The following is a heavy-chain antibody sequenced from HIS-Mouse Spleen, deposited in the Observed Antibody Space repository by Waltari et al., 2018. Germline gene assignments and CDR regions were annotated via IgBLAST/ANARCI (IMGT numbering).Heavy chain of an antibody. J-gene: IGHJ2*01. Sequence: QLQLQESGPGLVKPSETLSLTCTVSGGSIGSSSYYWGWIRQPPGKGLEWIGSIYYSGSTYYTPSIKSRVTISVDTSKNQFSLKLSSVTAADTAVYYCAREIPYSSSWYDWYFDLWGRGTLVTVSS. CDR2: IYYSGST. CDR1: GGSIGSSSYY. D-gene: IGHD6-13*01. CDR3: AREIPYSSSWYDWYFDL. V-gene: IGHV4-39*07.